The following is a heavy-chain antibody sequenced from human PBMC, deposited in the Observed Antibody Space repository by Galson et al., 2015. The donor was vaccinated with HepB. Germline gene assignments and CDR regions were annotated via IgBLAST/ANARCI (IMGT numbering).Heavy chain of an antibody. CDR1: GDSVSSTRAA. J-gene: IGHJ5*02. D-gene: IGHD2-21*01. V-gene: IGHV6-1*01. Sequence: CAISGDSVSSTRAAWNWIRQSPSRGLEWLGRTSYRPKWANDYALSVKRRITIDPDTSRNQFTLQLNSVTPEDTAVYYWASVGLWKRRYNWFDPWGQGTLVTVSS. CDR2: TSYRPKWAN. CDR3: ASVGLWKRRYNWFDP.